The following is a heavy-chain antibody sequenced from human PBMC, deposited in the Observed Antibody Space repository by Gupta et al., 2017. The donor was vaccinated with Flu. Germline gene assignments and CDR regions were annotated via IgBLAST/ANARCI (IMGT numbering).Heavy chain of an antibody. V-gene: IGHV4-61*02. CDR2: IYTSGST. CDR1: GGSISSGSYY. Sequence: QVQLQESGPGLVKPSQTLSLTCTASGGSISSGSYYWSWIRQPAGKGLEWIGRIYTSGSTNYNPSLKSRVTISVDTSKNQFSLKLSSVTAADTAVYYCASGSTIYDILTGYSLPSYFDYWGQGTLVTVSS. D-gene: IGHD3-9*01. CDR3: ASGSTIYDILTGYSLPSYFDY. J-gene: IGHJ4*02.